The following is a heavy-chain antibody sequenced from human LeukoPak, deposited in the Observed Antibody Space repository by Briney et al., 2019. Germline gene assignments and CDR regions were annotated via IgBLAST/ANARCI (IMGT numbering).Heavy chain of an antibody. Sequence: SETLSLTCAVYGGSFSGFYWNWIRQPPGKGLEWIGEINHSGSTNYNPSLKSRVTISVDTSKNQFSLKVTSVTAADTAVYYCAQIAVAGAVTLDYWGQGTLVTVSS. CDR1: GGSFSGFY. CDR2: INHSGST. CDR3: AQIAVAGAVTLDY. J-gene: IGHJ4*02. D-gene: IGHD6-19*01. V-gene: IGHV4-34*01.